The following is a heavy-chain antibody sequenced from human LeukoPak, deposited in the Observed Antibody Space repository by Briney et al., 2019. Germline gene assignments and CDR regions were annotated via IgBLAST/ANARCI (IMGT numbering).Heavy chain of an antibody. J-gene: IGHJ4*02. CDR2: IKSKTDGGTT. CDR1: GFTFSNAW. V-gene: IGHV3-15*01. Sequence: PGGSLRLSCAASGFTFSNAWMSWVRQAPGKGLEWVGRIKSKTDGGTTDYAAPVKGRFTISRDDSKNTLYLQMNSLKTEDTAVYYCTTETIFGVVTSVDYWGQGTLVTVSS. D-gene: IGHD3-3*01. CDR3: TTETIFGVVTSVDY.